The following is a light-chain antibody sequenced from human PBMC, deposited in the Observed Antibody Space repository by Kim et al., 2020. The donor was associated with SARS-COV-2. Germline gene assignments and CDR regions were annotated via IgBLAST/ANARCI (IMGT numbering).Light chain of an antibody. CDR2: GKN. J-gene: IGLJ1*01. Sequence: ALEQTVRITCQGASLRSYYASWYQQKPGQAPVLVIYGKNNRPSGIPDRFSGSSSGNTASLTITGAQAEDEADYYCNSRDSSGNHEVFGTGTKVTVL. CDR3: NSRDSSGNHEV. V-gene: IGLV3-19*01. CDR1: SLRSYY.